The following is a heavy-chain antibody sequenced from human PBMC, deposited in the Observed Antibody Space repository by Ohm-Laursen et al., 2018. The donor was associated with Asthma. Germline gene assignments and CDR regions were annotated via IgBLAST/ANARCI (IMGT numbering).Heavy chain of an antibody. Sequence: GTLSLTCAVYGGSFSGYYWSWIRQPPGKGLEWIGEINHSGSTNYNPSLKSRFTISVDTSKNQFSLKLSSVTAADTAVYYCARGYYDFWSGYWIDYWGQGTLVTVSS. CDR2: INHSGST. CDR3: ARGYYDFWSGYWIDY. D-gene: IGHD3-3*01. V-gene: IGHV4-34*01. CDR1: GGSFSGYY. J-gene: IGHJ4*02.